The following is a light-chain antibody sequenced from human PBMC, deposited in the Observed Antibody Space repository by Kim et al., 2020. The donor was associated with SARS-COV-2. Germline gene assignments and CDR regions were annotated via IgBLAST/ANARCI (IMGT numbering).Light chain of an antibody. CDR1: ELGDKS. V-gene: IGLV3-1*01. Sequence: SYEPTQPPSVSVSPGQTATITCSGHELGDKSTCWFQQRPGQSPVLLIYQGTRRPAGIPERFSASQTGNTATLTISGTLDMDEGDYYCQAWESSASRVFGGGTQLTV. J-gene: IGLJ3*02. CDR2: QGT. CDR3: QAWESSASRV.